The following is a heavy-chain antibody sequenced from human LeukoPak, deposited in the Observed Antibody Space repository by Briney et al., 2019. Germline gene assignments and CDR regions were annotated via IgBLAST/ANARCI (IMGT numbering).Heavy chain of an antibody. V-gene: IGHV3-7*03. J-gene: IGHJ4*02. CDR2: IKQDGSEK. D-gene: IGHD2/OR15-2a*01. CDR1: GFTFSSYW. CDR3: AVLGKDSNNYLTGFDY. Sequence: GGSLRLSCAASGFTFSSYWMSWVRQAPGKGLEWVANIKQDGSEKYYVDSVKGRFTISRDNAKNSLYLQMNSLRAEDTAVYYCAVLGKDSNNYLTGFDYWGQGTLVTVSS.